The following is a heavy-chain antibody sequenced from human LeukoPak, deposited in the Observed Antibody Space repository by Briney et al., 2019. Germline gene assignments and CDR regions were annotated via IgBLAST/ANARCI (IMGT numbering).Heavy chain of an antibody. CDR1: GFTFSSYG. CDR3: AKGLYYYDSSGYPH. D-gene: IGHD3-22*01. Sequence: GGSLRLSCAASGFTFSSYGIHWVRQAPGKGLEWVAFIQYDGSNKYYADSVKGRFTTSRDNSKNTLYLQMNSLRAEDTAVYYCAKGLYYYDSSGYPHWGQGTLVTVSS. CDR2: IQYDGSNK. J-gene: IGHJ1*01. V-gene: IGHV3-30*02.